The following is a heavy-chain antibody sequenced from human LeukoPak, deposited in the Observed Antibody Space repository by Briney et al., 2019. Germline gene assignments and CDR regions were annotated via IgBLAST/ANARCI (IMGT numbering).Heavy chain of an antibody. CDR1: GGSISSSSYY. J-gene: IGHJ3*02. Sequence: PSETLSLTCTVSGGSISSSSYYWVWIRQPPGKGLEWIGSIYYSGSTYYNPSLKSRVTISVDTSKNQFSLKLSSVTAADTAVYYCARASSSWYRGVDAFDIWGQGTMVTVSS. V-gene: IGHV4-39*01. D-gene: IGHD6-13*01. CDR2: IYYSGST. CDR3: ARASSSWYRGVDAFDI.